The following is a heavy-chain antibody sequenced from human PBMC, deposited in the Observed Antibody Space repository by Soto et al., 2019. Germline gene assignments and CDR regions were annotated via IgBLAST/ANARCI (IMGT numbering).Heavy chain of an antibody. V-gene: IGHV3-53*01. D-gene: IGHD2-21*02. J-gene: IGHJ4*02. CDR1: GFNVNSDY. CDR3: TRDGRGLGRLSLFEY. CDR2: IYSGETT. Sequence: GGSLRLSCAASGFNVNSDYMNWVRQTPGKGLEWVASIYSGETTYYADSVRGRFTISSDQSKNTLYFQLSSLRIEDTAVYYCTRDGRGLGRLSLFEYWGQGVLVTVSS.